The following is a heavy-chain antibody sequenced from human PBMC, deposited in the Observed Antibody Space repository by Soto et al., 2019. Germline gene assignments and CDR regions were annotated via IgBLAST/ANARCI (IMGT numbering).Heavy chain of an antibody. Sequence: GKVSCKTSGYSFTSYFIHWVRQAPGQGLEWMGIINPSGGSTNYAQKIQGRVSMTRDRSTSTVHMELSSLRSDDTAMYYCAREYGNYDSSGYYAYWGQGTLVTVSS. CDR2: INPSGGST. CDR1: GYSFTSYF. J-gene: IGHJ4*02. V-gene: IGHV1-46*01. D-gene: IGHD3-22*01. CDR3: AREYGNYDSSGYYAY.